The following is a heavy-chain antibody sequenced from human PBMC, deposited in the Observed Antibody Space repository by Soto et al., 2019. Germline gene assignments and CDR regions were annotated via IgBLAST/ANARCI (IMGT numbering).Heavy chain of an antibody. D-gene: IGHD2-15*01. CDR3: THTLSATPEFDP. CDR2: IKQDGSEK. V-gene: IGHV3-7*01. CDR1: GFRFGSFW. Sequence: PGGSLRLSRAASGFRFGSFWMSWVRLAPGKGLEWLANIKQDGSEKYYVDSVKGRFVISRDNAKNSLYLQMNSLRVEDTAVYYCTHTLSATPEFDPWGLGTLVTAPQ. J-gene: IGHJ5*02.